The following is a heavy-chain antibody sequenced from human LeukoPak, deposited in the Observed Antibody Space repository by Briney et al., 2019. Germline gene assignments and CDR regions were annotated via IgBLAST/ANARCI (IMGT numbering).Heavy chain of an antibody. D-gene: IGHD5-12*01. V-gene: IGHV4-4*09. CDR2: IYTSGST. CDR3: ARHLPYGGYGEDYFDY. J-gene: IGHJ4*02. Sequence: SETLSLTCTVSGGSISSYYWSWIRQPPGKGLEWIGYIYTSGSTNYNPSLKSRVTISVDTSKNKFSLKLSSVTAADTAVYYCARHLPYGGYGEDYFDYWGQGTLVTVSS. CDR1: GGSISSYY.